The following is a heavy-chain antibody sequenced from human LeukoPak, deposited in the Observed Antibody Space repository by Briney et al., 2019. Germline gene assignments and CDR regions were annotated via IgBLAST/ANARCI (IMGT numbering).Heavy chain of an antibody. D-gene: IGHD3-3*01. CDR3: ARDRVLRFLEWLSGGGLYYYYGMDV. V-gene: IGHV3-33*01. J-gene: IGHJ6*02. Sequence: PGGSLRLSCAASGFTFSSYGMHWVRQAPGKGLEWVAVIWYDGSNKYYADSVKGRFTISRDNSKNTLYLQMNSLRAEDTAVCYCARDRVLRFLEWLSGGGLYYYYGMDVWGQGTTVTVSS. CDR2: IWYDGSNK. CDR1: GFTFSSYG.